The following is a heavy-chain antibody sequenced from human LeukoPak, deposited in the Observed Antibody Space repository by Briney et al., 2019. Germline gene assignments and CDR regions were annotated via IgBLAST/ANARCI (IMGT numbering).Heavy chain of an antibody. CDR1: GVSISGYY. CDR3: ARLVYDDLYYFDF. J-gene: IGHJ4*02. CDR2: IYYSGSS. D-gene: IGHD3-3*01. Sequence: KPSETLSLTCTVSGVSISGYYWSWIRQPPGRGLEWIGYIYYSGSSYYNPSLKSRVAMSVDTSKNQFSLKLRSVTAADSAVYFCARLVYDDLYYFDFWGQGTLVTVSS. V-gene: IGHV4-30-4*08.